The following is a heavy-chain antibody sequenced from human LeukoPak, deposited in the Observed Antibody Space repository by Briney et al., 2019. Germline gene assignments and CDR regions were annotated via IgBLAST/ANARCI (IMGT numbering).Heavy chain of an antibody. J-gene: IGHJ5*02. Sequence: GGSLRLSCAASGFTFGAYTINWVRQAPGKGLEWVSCIFSRSESILYADSVKGRFTISRDNAKNSLYLQMNSLRAEDTAIYYCTTDTWYSAGPWGQGTLVTASS. CDR1: GFTFGAYT. D-gene: IGHD2-15*01. CDR3: TTDTWYSAGP. V-gene: IGHV3-21*04. CDR2: IFSRSESI.